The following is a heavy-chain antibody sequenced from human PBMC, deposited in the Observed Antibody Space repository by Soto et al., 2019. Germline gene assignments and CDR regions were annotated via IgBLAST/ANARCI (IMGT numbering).Heavy chain of an antibody. Sequence: GGSLRLSCGASGFPFDTHGMAWVRQAPGKGLEWVSGISGGGDRTQYADGVKGRFTISRDNSKNTVDLQMTSLRAEDTATYYCAKTGTYDYVWGDYRYFFDHWGQGTVGTVSS. V-gene: IGHV3-23*01. D-gene: IGHD3-16*02. CDR1: GFPFDTHG. CDR3: AKTGTYDYVWGDYRYFFDH. CDR2: ISGGGDRT. J-gene: IGHJ4*02.